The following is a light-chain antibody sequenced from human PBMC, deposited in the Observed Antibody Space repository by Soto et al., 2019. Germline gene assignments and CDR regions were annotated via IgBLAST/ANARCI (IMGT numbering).Light chain of an antibody. V-gene: IGKV1-39*01. CDR2: AAS. CDR1: QNINSY. J-gene: IGKJ1*01. CDR3: QQSYTTPTWT. Sequence: DIQLTQSPSSLSASVGDRVTITCRASQNINSYLNWYQQRPGKAPKLMIYAASTLQSGVPSRFSGSGSGTDFALTITSLQPEDFATYYCQQSYTTPTWTFGQGTKL.